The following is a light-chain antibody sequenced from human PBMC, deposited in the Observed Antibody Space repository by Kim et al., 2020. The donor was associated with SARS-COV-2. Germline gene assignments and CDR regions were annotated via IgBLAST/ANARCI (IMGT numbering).Light chain of an antibody. CDR2: AAS. CDR1: QSISSY. J-gene: IGKJ1*01. Sequence: DIQMTQSPSSLSASVGDRVTITCRASQSISSYLNWYQQKPGKAPKLLIYAASCLQSGVPSRFSGSGSGTDFTLTISSLQPEDFATYYCQQSYSTPWTFGQGTKVDIK. CDR3: QQSYSTPWT. V-gene: IGKV1-39*01.